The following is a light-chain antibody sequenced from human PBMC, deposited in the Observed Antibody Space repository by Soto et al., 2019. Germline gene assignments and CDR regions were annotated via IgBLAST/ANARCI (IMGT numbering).Light chain of an antibody. CDR1: QSISGW. J-gene: IGKJ1*01. V-gene: IGKV1-33*01. CDR3: QQYDNFPPWT. Sequence: DIQMTQSPSTLSASVGDRVTITCRASQSISGWLAWYQQKPGKAPKLLIYGASDLETGVPSRFSGSGSGTDFTFTISNLQPEDVATYYCQQYDNFPPWTFGQGTKVDI. CDR2: GAS.